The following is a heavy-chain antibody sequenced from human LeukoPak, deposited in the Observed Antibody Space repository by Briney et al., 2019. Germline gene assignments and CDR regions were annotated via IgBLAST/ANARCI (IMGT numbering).Heavy chain of an antibody. V-gene: IGHV3-43*01. J-gene: IGHJ4*02. D-gene: IGHD3-3*01. Sequence: GGSLRLSCAASGFTFDDYTMHWVRQAPGRGLEWVSLISWDGGSTYYADSVKGRFTISRDNSKNSLYLQMNSLRTEDTALYYCARAGYDFWSGYFFDYWGQGTLVTVSS. CDR2: ISWDGGST. CDR1: GFTFDDYT. CDR3: ARAGYDFWSGYFFDY.